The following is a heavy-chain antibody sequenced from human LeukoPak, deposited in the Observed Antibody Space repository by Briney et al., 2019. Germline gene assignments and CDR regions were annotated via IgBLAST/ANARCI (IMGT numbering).Heavy chain of an antibody. CDR3: ARSSIVVVSILDY. J-gene: IGHJ4*02. Sequence: PGGSLRLSCAASGFPFSSYAMHGGRHAPGKGLEYVSAISSNGGSTSYANSVKGRFTISRDNAKNTLYLQMGSLRGEDMAVYYCARSSIVVVSILDYWGQGTLVTVSS. CDR2: ISSNGGST. V-gene: IGHV3-64*01. D-gene: IGHD2-2*01. CDR1: GFPFSSYA.